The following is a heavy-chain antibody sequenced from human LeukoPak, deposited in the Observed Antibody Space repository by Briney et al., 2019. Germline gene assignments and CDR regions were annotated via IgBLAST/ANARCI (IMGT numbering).Heavy chain of an antibody. V-gene: IGHV3-48*04. J-gene: IGHJ2*01. CDR2: ISSSSSTI. CDR1: GFTFSSYS. CDR3: ARGAVMFDL. D-gene: IGHD2-21*01. Sequence: PGGSLRLSCAASGFTFSSYSMNWVRQAPGKGLEWVSYISSSSSTIYYADSVKGRFTISRDNAKNSLSLQMNSLRADDTAVYYCARGAVMFDLWGRGTLVTVSS.